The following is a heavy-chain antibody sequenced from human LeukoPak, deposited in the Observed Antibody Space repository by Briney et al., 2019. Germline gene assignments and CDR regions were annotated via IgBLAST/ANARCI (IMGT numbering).Heavy chain of an antibody. CDR3: ARPGKPYCSSTSCYSFDC. CDR2: IIPILGIA. Sequence: ASVKVSCKASGGTFSSYAISWVRQAPGQGLEWMGRIIPILGIANYAQKFQSRVTITADKSTGTAYMELSSLRSEDTAVYYCARPGKPYCSSTSCYSFDCWGQGTLVTVSS. CDR1: GGTFSSYA. J-gene: IGHJ4*02. V-gene: IGHV1-69*04. D-gene: IGHD2-2*01.